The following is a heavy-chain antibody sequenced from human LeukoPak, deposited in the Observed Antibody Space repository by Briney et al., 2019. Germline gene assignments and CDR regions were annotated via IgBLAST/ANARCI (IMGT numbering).Heavy chain of an antibody. Sequence: SETLSLTCAVYGGSFSDYYWSWIRQPPGKGLEGIGEISPSGSTNYSPSLKSRVTISTGSSKNQFSLRMWPVTAADTAFYFCARAPSSYESGNGYPNLGWLDPWGQGALVTVSS. CDR3: ARAPSSYESGNGYPNLGWLDP. CDR1: GGSFSDYY. D-gene: IGHD5-24*01. CDR2: ISPSGST. J-gene: IGHJ5*02. V-gene: IGHV4-34*01.